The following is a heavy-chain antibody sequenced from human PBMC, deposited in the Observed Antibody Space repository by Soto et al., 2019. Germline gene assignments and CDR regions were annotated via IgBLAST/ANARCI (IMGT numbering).Heavy chain of an antibody. CDR2: ISGSGGST. V-gene: IGHV3-23*01. CDR1: GFTFSSYA. J-gene: IGHJ4*02. CDR3: AKDSAGGITMIVVVITAFDY. Sequence: GGSLRLSCAASGFTFSSYAMSWVRQAPGKGLGWVSAISGSGGSTYYADSVKGRFTISRDNSKNTLYLQMNSLRAEDTAVYYCAKDSAGGITMIVVVITAFDYWGQGTLVTVSS. D-gene: IGHD3-22*01.